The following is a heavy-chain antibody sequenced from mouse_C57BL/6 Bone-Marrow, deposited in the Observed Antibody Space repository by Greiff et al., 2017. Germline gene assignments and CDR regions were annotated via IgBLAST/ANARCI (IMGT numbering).Heavy chain of an antibody. D-gene: IGHD1-1*01. J-gene: IGHJ4*01. Sequence: QVQLQQPGAELVKPGASVKLSCKASGYTFTSYWMHWVKQRPGQGLEWIGMIHPNSGSTNYNEKFKSKATLTVDKSSSTAYMQLSSLTSEDSAVYYWARWISYGSSPYYYAMDYWGQGTSVTVSS. CDR1: GYTFTSYW. CDR3: ARWISYGSSPYYYAMDY. V-gene: IGHV1-64*01. CDR2: IHPNSGST.